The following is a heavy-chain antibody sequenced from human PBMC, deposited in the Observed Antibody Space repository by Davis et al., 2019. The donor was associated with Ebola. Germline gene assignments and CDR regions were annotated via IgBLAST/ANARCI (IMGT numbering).Heavy chain of an antibody. CDR3: ARAHCSTTRCYGFGYFDY. V-gene: IGHV4-38-2*01. Sequence: PSETLSLTCAVYGGSFSGYYWGWIRQPPGKGLEWIGSIYHSGSTYYNPSLKSRVTISVDTSKNQFSLKLSSVTAADTAVYYCARAHCSTTRCYGFGYFDYWGQGTLVTVSS. J-gene: IGHJ4*02. CDR2: IYHSGST. D-gene: IGHD2-2*01. CDR1: GGSFSGYY.